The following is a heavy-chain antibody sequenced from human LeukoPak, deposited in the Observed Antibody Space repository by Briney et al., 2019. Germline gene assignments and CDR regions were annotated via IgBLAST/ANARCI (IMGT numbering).Heavy chain of an antibody. CDR2: ISGGGGTT. D-gene: IGHD5-12*01. J-gene: IGHJ4*02. CDR3: AKDREGLSSGYDLEYFDY. V-gene: IGHV3-23*01. Sequence: PGGYLRLSCAASGFTFSSYATNWVRQAPGKGLEWVSAISGGGGTTYYADSVKGRFTISRDNSKNTLFLQMNSLRAEDTAVYYCAKDREGLSSGYDLEYFDYWGQGTLVTVSS. CDR1: GFTFSSYA.